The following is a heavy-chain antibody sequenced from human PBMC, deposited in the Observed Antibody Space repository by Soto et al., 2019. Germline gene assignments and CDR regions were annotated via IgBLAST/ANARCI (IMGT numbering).Heavy chain of an antibody. J-gene: IGHJ4*02. CDR3: AKAGMVRGWERNSNFDY. D-gene: IGHD3-10*01. CDR1: GFAFSNYA. CDR2: ISGSGGST. Sequence: PGGSLRLSCVASGFAFSNYAMSWVRQAPGKGLEWVSVISGSGGSTYYADSVKGRFTISRDNSRNTLYLQMNSLRAEDTATYYCAKAGMVRGWERNSNFDYWGQGTLVTVSS. V-gene: IGHV3-23*01.